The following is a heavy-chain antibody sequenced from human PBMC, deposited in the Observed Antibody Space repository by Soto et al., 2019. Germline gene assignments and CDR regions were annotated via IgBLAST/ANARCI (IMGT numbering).Heavy chain of an antibody. CDR3: AREDGGGPFDF. J-gene: IGHJ4*02. D-gene: IGHD2-15*01. CDR1: GFIFSSYA. V-gene: IGHV3-23*01. Sequence: EVQLLEFGGGLVRPGGSLRLSCAASGFIFSSYAMHWVRQAPGKGLEWDSGISGHGGDIYYADSVKGRFTISRDTATSTLYLQMDSLRADDTAVYYCAREDGGGPFDFWGQGTLVTVSS. CDR2: ISGHGGDI.